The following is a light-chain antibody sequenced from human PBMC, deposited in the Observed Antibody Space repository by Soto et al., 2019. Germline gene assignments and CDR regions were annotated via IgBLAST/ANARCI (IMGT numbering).Light chain of an antibody. CDR3: QQFKKYPLT. CDR1: QGISSA. Sequence: AVRVTRWPSSRSGSVGDGGTIAWQARQGISSALAWYQQKPGKAPKLLIYDASSLESGAPSRFSGSGSGTDFTLTISSLEPEDLATYYCQQFKKYPLTFGGGTKVDIK. CDR2: DAS. V-gene: IGKV1D-13*01. J-gene: IGKJ4*01.